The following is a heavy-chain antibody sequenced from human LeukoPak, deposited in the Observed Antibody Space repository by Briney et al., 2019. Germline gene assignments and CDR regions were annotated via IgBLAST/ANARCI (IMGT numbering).Heavy chain of an antibody. V-gene: IGHV3-7*01. Sequence: GGSLRLSCTASGFTFSSYWMTWVRLAPGKGLEWVANIKHDGSDKYYVDSVKGRFTISRDNAKNSLYLQMNSLRAEDTAVYYCARAPRGSPVDYWGQGTLVTVSS. J-gene: IGHJ4*02. CDR1: GFTFSSYW. CDR2: IKHDGSDK. CDR3: ARAPRGSPVDY. D-gene: IGHD5-12*01.